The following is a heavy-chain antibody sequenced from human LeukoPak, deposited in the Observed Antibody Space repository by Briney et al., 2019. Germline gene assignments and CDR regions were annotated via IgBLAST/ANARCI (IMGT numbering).Heavy chain of an antibody. CDR3: ARDFRFGESPWGMDV. Sequence: SVKVSCKASGGTFSSYAISWVRQAPGQGLEWMGGIIPIFGTANYAQKFQGRVTITADKSTSTAYMELSSLRSEDTAMYYCARDFRFGESPWGMDVWGKGTTVTVSS. V-gene: IGHV1-69*06. J-gene: IGHJ6*04. D-gene: IGHD3-10*01. CDR2: IIPIFGTA. CDR1: GGTFSSYA.